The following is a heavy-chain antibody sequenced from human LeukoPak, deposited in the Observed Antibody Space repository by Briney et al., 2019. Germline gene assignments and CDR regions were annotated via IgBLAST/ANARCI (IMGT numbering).Heavy chain of an antibody. CDR3: AKDRAQQLVLDF. Sequence: SGESLRLSCAASGFTFSSYAMSWVRQGPGKGLECVSAIIGSGSGTYYADSVKGRFTISRDNSKNTLFLQMNSLRAEDTAVYYCAKDRAQQLVLDFWGQGTLVTVSS. CDR1: GFTFSSYA. J-gene: IGHJ4*02. D-gene: IGHD6-13*01. V-gene: IGHV3-23*01. CDR2: IIGSGSGT.